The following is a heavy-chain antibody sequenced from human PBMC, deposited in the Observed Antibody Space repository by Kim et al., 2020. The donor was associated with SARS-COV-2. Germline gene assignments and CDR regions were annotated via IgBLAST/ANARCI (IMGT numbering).Heavy chain of an antibody. Sequence: SVKVSCKASGGTFSSYAISWVRQAPGQGLEWMGGIIPIFGTANYAQKFQGRVTITADESTSTAYMELSSLRSEDTAVYYCARAPFGVVIDYYYYGMDVWGQGTTVTVSS. J-gene: IGHJ6*02. D-gene: IGHD3-3*01. V-gene: IGHV1-69*13. CDR2: IIPIFGTA. CDR3: ARAPFGVVIDYYYYGMDV. CDR1: GGTFSSYA.